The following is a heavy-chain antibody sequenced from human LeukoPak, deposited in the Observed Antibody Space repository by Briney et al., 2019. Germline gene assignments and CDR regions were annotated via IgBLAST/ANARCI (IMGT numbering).Heavy chain of an antibody. V-gene: IGHV3-30*02. J-gene: IGHJ6*03. D-gene: IGHD3-16*02. CDR1: TFTFSDYG. Sequence: GGSLRLSCVGSTFTFSDYGMHWVRQAPGKGLEWVAFIRYDGKKTYYADSAKGRFTISRDDSKNTLYLEMNSLRAEDTAVFYCAKDGVILAPGIYWYMDVWGRGTTVTVSS. CDR3: AKDGVILAPGIYWYMDV. CDR2: IRYDGKKT.